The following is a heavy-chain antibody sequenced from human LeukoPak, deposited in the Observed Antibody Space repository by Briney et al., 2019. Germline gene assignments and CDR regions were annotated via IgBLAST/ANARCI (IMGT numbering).Heavy chain of an antibody. CDR3: AKDWGSGSYQPDAFDI. CDR2: ISGSGGST. J-gene: IGHJ3*02. V-gene: IGHV3-23*01. CDR1: GFSFRNSW. Sequence: PGGFLRLSCVASGFSFRNSWMTWVRQAPGKGLEWVSTISGSGGSTYYADSVKGRFTISRDNSKNTLYLQMNSLRAEDTAVYYCAKDWGSGSYQPDAFDIWGQGTMVTVSS. D-gene: IGHD1-26*01.